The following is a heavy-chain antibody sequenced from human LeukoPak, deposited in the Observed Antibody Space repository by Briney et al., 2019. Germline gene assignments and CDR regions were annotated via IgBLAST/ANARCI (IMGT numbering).Heavy chain of an antibody. CDR1: GCTFTSYY. V-gene: IGHV1-46*01. D-gene: IGHD5-12*01. CDR2: INPSGGST. CDR3: ARDLSGYEDDY. Sequence: ASVKVSCKASGCTFTSYYMHWVRQAPGQGLEWMGIINPSGGSTSYAQKFQGRVTMTRDMSTSTVYMELSSLRSEDTAVYYCARDLSGYEDDYWGQGTLVTVSS. J-gene: IGHJ4*02.